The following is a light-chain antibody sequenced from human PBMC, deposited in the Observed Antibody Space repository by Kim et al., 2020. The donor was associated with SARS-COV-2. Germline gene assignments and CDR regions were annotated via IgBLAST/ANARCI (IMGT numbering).Light chain of an antibody. CDR1: NTESKS. CDR2: YDS. CDR3: QVWDSSSDHVV. V-gene: IGLV3-21*04. Sequence: TETTARFTCAGHNTESKSVNWYQKMRGLAPVLVIYYDSARPAGITERLSGSNSGNTATLTISRVEAGDEAEYYCQVWDSSSDHVVFGGGTQLNV. J-gene: IGLJ2*01.